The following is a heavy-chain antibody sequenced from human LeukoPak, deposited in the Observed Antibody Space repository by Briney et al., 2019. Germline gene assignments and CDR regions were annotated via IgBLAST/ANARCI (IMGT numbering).Heavy chain of an antibody. CDR2: ISSSSSYI. V-gene: IGHV3-21*01. CDR1: GFTFSSYS. Sequence: GSLRLSCAASGFTFSSYSMNWVRQAPGKGLEWVSSISSSSSYIYYADSVKGRFTISRDNAKNSLYLQMNSLRAEDTAVYYCARRSAWFGEAPPDYWGQGTLVTVSS. J-gene: IGHJ4*02. D-gene: IGHD3-10*01. CDR3: ARRSAWFGEAPPDY.